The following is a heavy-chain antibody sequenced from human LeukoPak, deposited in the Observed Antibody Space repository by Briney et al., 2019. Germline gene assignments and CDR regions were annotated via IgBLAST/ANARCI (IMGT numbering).Heavy chain of an antibody. CDR1: VDXVSSNSAA. Sequence: LQTLSLTCALSVDXVSSNSAACNWIRLSPSRGLEWLRITYYKSKWFNDYAVSVNCPITINADTSKNQFSLQLNSVTPEYTAVYYCARSRNKYFDLWGRGTLVTVSS. CDR2: TYYKSKWFN. CDR3: ARSRNKYFDL. V-gene: IGHV6-1*01. J-gene: IGHJ2*01.